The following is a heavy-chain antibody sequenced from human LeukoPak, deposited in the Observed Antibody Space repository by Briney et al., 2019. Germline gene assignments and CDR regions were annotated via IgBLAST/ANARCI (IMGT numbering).Heavy chain of an antibody. V-gene: IGHV4-34*01. Sequence: SETLSLTCRVYGGSFSGYCWSWIRQPPGKGLAWIGEINHSGGTNYNPSLKTRVTISLDRSKDQFSLKLTSVTAADTAVYYCTRGKPETVFDSWGRGTLVTVSS. J-gene: IGHJ4*01. CDR2: INHSGGT. CDR1: GGSFSGYC. CDR3: TRGKPETVFDS.